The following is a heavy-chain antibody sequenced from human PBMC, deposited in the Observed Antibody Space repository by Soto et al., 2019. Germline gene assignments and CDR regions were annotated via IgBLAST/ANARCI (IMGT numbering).Heavy chain of an antibody. V-gene: IGHV3-23*01. CDR2: ISGSGGST. J-gene: IGHJ4*02. CDR3: AKGDRNMITFGGVIVDY. Sequence: GGSLRLSCAASGFTFSSYAMSWVRQAPGKGLEWVSAISGSGGSTYYADSVKGRFTISRDNSKNTLYLQMNSLRAEDTAVYYCAKGDRNMITFGGVIVDYWGQGTTVTVSS. D-gene: IGHD3-16*02. CDR1: GFTFSSYA.